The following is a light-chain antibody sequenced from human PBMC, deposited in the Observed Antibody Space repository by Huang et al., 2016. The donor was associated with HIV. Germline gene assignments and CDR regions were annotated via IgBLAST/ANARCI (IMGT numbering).Light chain of an antibody. Sequence: DIQMTQSPSSVSAYVGDRVTIPCRASQGISKRLVWYQQKPGKAPKLLIYAASNVQSGVPSRFSGSGSGKDFTRNISSLQPEDFATYYCQQGNTFPPWTFGRGTKVEIK. J-gene: IGKJ1*01. V-gene: IGKV1-12*01. CDR1: QGISKR. CDR3: QQGNTFPPWT. CDR2: AAS.